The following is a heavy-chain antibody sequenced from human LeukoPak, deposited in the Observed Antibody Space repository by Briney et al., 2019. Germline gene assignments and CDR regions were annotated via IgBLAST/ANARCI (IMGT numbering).Heavy chain of an antibody. CDR1: GFTFSNSW. V-gene: IGHV3-15*01. Sequence: GGSLRLSCAASGFTFSNSWMSWVRQAPGKGLEWVGRIKSKTYGATTDYAAPVKGRLTISRDDSNNTLYMQMNRLKTEDTAVYYCTTAFHFDIWGQGTMVTVSS. D-gene: IGHD2/OR15-2a*01. CDR2: IKSKTYGATT. J-gene: IGHJ3*02. CDR3: TTAFHFDI.